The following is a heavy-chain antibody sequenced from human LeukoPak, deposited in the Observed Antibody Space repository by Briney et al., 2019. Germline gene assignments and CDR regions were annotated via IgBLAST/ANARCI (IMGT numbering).Heavy chain of an antibody. CDR3: ARDLREHGVFDI. J-gene: IGHJ3*02. Sequence: GGSLRLSCAASGFTSSNYGMTWVRQAPGKGLEWVSTISGSGGSTYYAASVKGRFSISRDNSKNTVFLQLNSLRAEDTAVYYCARDLREHGVFDIWGQGTMVTVSS. V-gene: IGHV3-23*01. CDR2: ISGSGGST. D-gene: IGHD1-26*01. CDR1: GFTSSNYG.